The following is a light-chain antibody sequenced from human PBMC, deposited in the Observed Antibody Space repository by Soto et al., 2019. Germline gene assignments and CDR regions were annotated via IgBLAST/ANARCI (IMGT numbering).Light chain of an antibody. CDR2: DAS. CDR1: QSISSW. J-gene: IGKJ1*01. Sequence: DIQMTPSPSTLSASVGDRVTITCRASQSISSWLAWYRQTPGKAPKLLIYDASSLESGVPSRFSGSGSGTEFTLTISSLQPDDFATYYCQQYNSYWTFGQGTKVDIK. V-gene: IGKV1-5*01. CDR3: QQYNSYWT.